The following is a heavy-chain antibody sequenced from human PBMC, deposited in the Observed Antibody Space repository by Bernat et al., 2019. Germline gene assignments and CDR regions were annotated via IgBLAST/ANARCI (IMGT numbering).Heavy chain of an antibody. CDR1: GFSVSSNY. Sequence: EVQLVESGGDLVQPGGSLRLSCAASGFSVSSNYISWVRQAPGKGLEWVSVIDSGGGTYYADSVKGRFTISRDTSKNMLYLQMNSLRAEDSARYYCARITRTGNYGRGYFDYWGQGTLVTVSS. CDR3: ARITRTGNYGRGYFDY. J-gene: IGHJ4*02. D-gene: IGHD1-7*01. V-gene: IGHV3-66*01. CDR2: IDSGGGT.